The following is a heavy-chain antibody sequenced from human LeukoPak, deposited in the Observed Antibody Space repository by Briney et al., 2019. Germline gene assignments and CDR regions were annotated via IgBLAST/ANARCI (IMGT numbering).Heavy chain of an antibody. CDR1: GFTFSDYW. CDR2: INSDGSST. D-gene: IGHD1-14*01. CDR3: VRNRVAVLWYFDY. V-gene: IGHV3-74*01. J-gene: IGHJ4*02. Sequence: PGRSLRLSCAASGFTFSDYWMHWVRQVPGKGLVWVSRINSDGSSTSYADSVKGRFTISRDNAQNTLYLQMDSLRAEDTAVYYCVRNRVAVLWYFDYWGQGTLVTVSS.